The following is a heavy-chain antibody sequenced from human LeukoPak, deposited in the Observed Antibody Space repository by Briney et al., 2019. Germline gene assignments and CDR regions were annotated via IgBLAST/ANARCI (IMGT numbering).Heavy chain of an antibody. J-gene: IGHJ4*02. D-gene: IGHD3-22*01. CDR2: IHSDGST. V-gene: IGHV3-53*01. CDR1: GFTVSSSY. CDR3: ARDLDYYDSSGSHRRRNYFDY. Sequence: GGSLRLSCAASGFTVSSSYMSWVRQAPGKGLEWVSIIHSDGSTYYADSVKGRFTISRDTSKNTLYLQVNSLRGEDTAMYYCARDLDYYDSSGSHRRRNYFDYWGQGTLVTVSS.